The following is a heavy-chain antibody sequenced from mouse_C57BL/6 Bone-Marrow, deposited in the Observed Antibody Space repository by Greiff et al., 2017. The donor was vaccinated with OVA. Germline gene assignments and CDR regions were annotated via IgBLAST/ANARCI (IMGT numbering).Heavy chain of an antibody. CDR1: GFTFSDYG. D-gene: IGHD1-1*01. Sequence: EVQRVESGGGLVQPGGSLKLSCAASGFTFSDYGMAWVRQAPRKGPEWVAFISNLAYSIYYADTVTGRFTISRENAKNTLYLEMSSLRSEDTAMYYCARLLLRFYWYFDVWGTGTTVTVSS. CDR3: ARLLLRFYWYFDV. V-gene: IGHV5-15*01. CDR2: ISNLAYSI. J-gene: IGHJ1*03.